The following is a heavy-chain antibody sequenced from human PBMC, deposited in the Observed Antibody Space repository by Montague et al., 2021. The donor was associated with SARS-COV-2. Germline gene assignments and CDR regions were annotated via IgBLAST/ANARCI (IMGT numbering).Heavy chain of an antibody. CDR3: ARQGDQLLLEYWFDP. D-gene: IGHD2-2*01. Sequence: SETLSLTCTVSGASISSSSYYWGWIRQPTGKGLEWNGSIYYSGSTYYNPSLKSRVTISVDTSKNQFSLKLSSVTAADTAVYYCARQGDQLLLEYWFDPWGQGTLVTVSS. CDR2: IYYSGST. CDR1: GASISSSSYY. V-gene: IGHV4-39*01. J-gene: IGHJ5*02.